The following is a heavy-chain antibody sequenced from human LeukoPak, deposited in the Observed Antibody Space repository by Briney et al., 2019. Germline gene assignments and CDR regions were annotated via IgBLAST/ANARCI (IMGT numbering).Heavy chain of an antibody. Sequence: SETLSLTCVVSGGSISPYYWSWIRQSPGKGLEWIGYIDPSGSASYNPSLKSRVTIFVDTSKNLFSLILTSVSASDTTIYYCARDHWLFSSKTWYYYCMDVWGQGTTVTVSS. CDR2: IDPSGSA. CDR1: GGSISPYY. J-gene: IGHJ6*02. D-gene: IGHD3-9*01. CDR3: ARDHWLFSSKTWYYYCMDV. V-gene: IGHV4-59*01.